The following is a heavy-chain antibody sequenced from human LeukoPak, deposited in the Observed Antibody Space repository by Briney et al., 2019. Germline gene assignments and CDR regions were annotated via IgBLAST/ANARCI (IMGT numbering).Heavy chain of an antibody. D-gene: IGHD3-22*01. CDR3: AREHSGGGNYYDSSGYYRSFDY. V-gene: IGHV3-21*01. J-gene: IGHJ4*02. Sequence: PGGSLRLSCAASGFTFSSYEMNWVRQAPGKGLEWVSYISSSRSYIYYADSVKGRFTISRDNAKNSLYLQMSSLRVEDTAVYYCAREHSGGGNYYDSSGYYRSFDYWGQGTPVTVSS. CDR1: GFTFSSYE. CDR2: ISSSRSYI.